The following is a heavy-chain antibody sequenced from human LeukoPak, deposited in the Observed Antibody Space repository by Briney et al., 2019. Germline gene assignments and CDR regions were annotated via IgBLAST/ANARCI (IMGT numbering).Heavy chain of an antibody. CDR1: GFTFSSYG. J-gene: IGHJ4*02. CDR3: ARDRTGYYDSSGYYYAY. V-gene: IGHV3-33*01. D-gene: IGHD3-22*01. CDR2: IWYDGSNK. Sequence: GGSLRLSCAASGFTFSSYGMHWVRQAPGKGLEWVAVIWYDGSNKYYADSVKGRFTISRDNSKNTLYLQMNSLRAEDTAVYYCARDRTGYYDSSGYYYAYWGQGTLVTVSS.